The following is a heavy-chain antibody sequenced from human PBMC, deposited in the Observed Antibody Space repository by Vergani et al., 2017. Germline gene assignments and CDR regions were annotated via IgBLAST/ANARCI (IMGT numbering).Heavy chain of an antibody. Sequence: QITLKESGPTLVKPTQTLTLTCTFSGFSLSTSGVGVGWIRQPPGKALEWLALIYWNDDKRYSPSLKSRLTITKDTSKNQVVLTMTNMDPVDTATEYCAHSQSYYDFWSGQTGFDYWGQGTLVTVSS. CDR2: IYWNDDK. CDR3: AHSQSYYDFWSGQTGFDY. J-gene: IGHJ4*02. V-gene: IGHV2-5*01. D-gene: IGHD3-3*01. CDR1: GFSLSTSGVG.